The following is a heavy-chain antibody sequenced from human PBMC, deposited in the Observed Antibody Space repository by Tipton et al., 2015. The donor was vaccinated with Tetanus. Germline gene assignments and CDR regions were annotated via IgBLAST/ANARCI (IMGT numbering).Heavy chain of an antibody. J-gene: IGHJ4*02. Sequence: TLSLTCSLSGGSISNSEYYWAWIRQPPGKGLEWIGSVFDSGTSYYNPSLKSRVIISVDTSKNHFSLRLSSVTAAETAVYYCAEGRRFCSSNSCHEYYFDSWGRGTLVAVSS. V-gene: IGHV4-39*02. D-gene: IGHD2-2*01. CDR1: GGSISNSEYY. CDR2: VFDSGTS. CDR3: AEGRRFCSSNSCHEYYFDS.